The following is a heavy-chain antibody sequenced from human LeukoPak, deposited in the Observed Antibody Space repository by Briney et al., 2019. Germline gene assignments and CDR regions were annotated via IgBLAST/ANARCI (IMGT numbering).Heavy chain of an antibody. CDR1: GASVSSDY. V-gene: IGHV4-59*02. Sequence: RASETLSLTCSVSGASVSSDYWNWIRQSPGRGLELIGYTEYRGDINYNPSRKSRLTMSVDASSNQVSLKLSSVTAADAAVYYCGRNLGSGSDHWGQGTLVTVSS. J-gene: IGHJ4*02. CDR3: GRNLGSGSDH. D-gene: IGHD3-10*01. CDR2: TEYRGDI.